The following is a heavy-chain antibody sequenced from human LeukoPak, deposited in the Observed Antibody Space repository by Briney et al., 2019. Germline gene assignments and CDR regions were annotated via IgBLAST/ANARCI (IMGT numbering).Heavy chain of an antibody. CDR1: GYTFTSYD. Sequence: ASVKVSCKASGYTFTSYDINWVRQATGQGLEWMGWMSPNSGNTGYAQKFQGRVTMTRDTSIGTAYLELSSLKSEDTAVYYCARTPPNWGADYWGQGTLVTLSS. CDR3: ARTPPNWGADY. CDR2: MSPNSGNT. D-gene: IGHD7-27*01. J-gene: IGHJ4*02. V-gene: IGHV1-8*01.